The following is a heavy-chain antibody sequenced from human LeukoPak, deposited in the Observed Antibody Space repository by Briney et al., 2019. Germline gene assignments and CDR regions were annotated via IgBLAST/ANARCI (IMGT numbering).Heavy chain of an antibody. CDR3: ARGADSSGYYSIFYFDY. D-gene: IGHD3-22*01. V-gene: IGHV4-59*01. J-gene: IGHJ4*02. CDR1: GGSISSYY. Sequence: SETLSLTCTVSGGSISSYYWSWIRQPPGKGLEWIGYIYYSGSTNYNPSLKSRVTISVDTSKNQFSLNLNSVTAADTAVYYCARGADSSGYYSIFYFDYWGQGTLVTVSS. CDR2: IYYSGST.